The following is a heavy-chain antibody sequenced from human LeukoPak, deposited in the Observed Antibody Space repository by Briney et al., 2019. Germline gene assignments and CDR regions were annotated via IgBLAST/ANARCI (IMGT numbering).Heavy chain of an antibody. J-gene: IGHJ5*02. CDR3: ARDLGGVEANWFDP. V-gene: IGHV4-59*01. Sequence: SETLSLTCTVSGRSLSSYYWSWIRQPPGKGLEWIGYTYYSGSTNYNPSLKGRVTISVDTSKNQFSLKLSSVTAADTAVYYCARDLGGVEANWFDPWGQGTLVTVSS. CDR1: GRSLSSYY. CDR2: TYYSGST. D-gene: IGHD3-16*01.